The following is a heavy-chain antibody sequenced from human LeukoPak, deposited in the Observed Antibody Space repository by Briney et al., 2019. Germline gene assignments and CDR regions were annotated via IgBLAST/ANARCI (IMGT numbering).Heavy chain of an antibody. Sequence: GGSLRLSCAASGFTFSSYAMSWVRQAPGKGLEWVSAISGSGGSTYYADSVKGRFTISRDNSKNTVYLQMNSLRVEDTAVYYCARGMGGYGGYDCWGQGTLVTVSS. V-gene: IGHV3-23*01. CDR1: GFTFSSYA. D-gene: IGHD5-12*01. CDR2: ISGSGGST. CDR3: ARGMGGYGGYDC. J-gene: IGHJ4*02.